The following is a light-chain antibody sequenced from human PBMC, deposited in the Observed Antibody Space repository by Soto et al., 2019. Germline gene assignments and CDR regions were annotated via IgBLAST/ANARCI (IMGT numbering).Light chain of an antibody. CDR2: ENN. J-gene: IGLJ2*01. Sequence: QSVLTQPPSVSAAPGQKVTISCSGSSSNIGSDYVSWYQQLPGTAPKLLIYENNKPPPGIPDRFSGSKSGTSATLGSTGLQTGDEADYYCAAWDTSLTGGVFGGGTQLTVL. V-gene: IGLV1-51*02. CDR1: SSNIGSDY. CDR3: AAWDTSLTGGV.